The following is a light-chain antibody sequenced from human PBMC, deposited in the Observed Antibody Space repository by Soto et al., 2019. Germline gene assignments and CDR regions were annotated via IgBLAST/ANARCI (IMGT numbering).Light chain of an antibody. V-gene: IGLV2-14*01. CDR1: SSDVGANNY. CDR3: RSFTIISTQL. J-gene: IGLJ2*01. CDR2: AVR. Sequence: QSALTQPASVSGSPGQSITISCTGTSSDVGANNYVSWYQHHPGKAPKLIIYAVRNRPSGVSDRFSGSKSGSTASLTIFGIQPDNEADYYSRSFTIISTQLFGGVTNLTVL.